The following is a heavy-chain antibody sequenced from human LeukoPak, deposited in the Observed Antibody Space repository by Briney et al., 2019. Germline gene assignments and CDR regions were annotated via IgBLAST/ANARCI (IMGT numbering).Heavy chain of an antibody. Sequence: SETLSLTCTVSGDSISSYYWSWIRQPPGKGLEWIGYIYYSGSTNYNPSLKSRVTISVDTSKNQFSLKLSSVTAADTAVYYCARCRDGYNCDYWGQGTLVTVSS. CDR3: ARCRDGYNCDY. CDR2: IYYSGST. J-gene: IGHJ4*02. CDR1: GDSISSYY. V-gene: IGHV4-59*08. D-gene: IGHD5-24*01.